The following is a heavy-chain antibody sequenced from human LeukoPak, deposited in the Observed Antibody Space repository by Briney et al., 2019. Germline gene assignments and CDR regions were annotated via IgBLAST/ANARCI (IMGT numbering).Heavy chain of an antibody. Sequence: SGPALVKPTQTLTLTCTFSGFSLSTSGMSVSWIRQPPGKGLEWIGYIYYSGSTNYNPSLKSRVTISVDTSKNQFSLKLSSVTAADTAVYYCARHGFRYGSAPIWGQGTMVTVSS. V-gene: IGHV4-61*08. D-gene: IGHD3-10*01. CDR2: IYYSGST. J-gene: IGHJ3*02. CDR1: GFSLSTSGMS. CDR3: ARHGFRYGSAPI.